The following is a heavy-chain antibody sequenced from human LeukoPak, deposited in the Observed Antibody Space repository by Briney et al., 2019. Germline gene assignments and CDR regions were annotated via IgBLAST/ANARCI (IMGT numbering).Heavy chain of an antibody. D-gene: IGHD5-12*01. Sequence: GRSLRLSCAASGFSFSRYSMKWVRQAPGKGLEWVSYISDSSAMYYADSVRGRFTISRDNAKNSLFLQMSSLRVEDTGVYYCARDGGYSGYDADCWGPGTLVTVSS. V-gene: IGHV3-48*01. CDR1: GFSFSRYS. CDR3: ARDGGYSGYDADC. J-gene: IGHJ4*02. CDR2: ISDSSAM.